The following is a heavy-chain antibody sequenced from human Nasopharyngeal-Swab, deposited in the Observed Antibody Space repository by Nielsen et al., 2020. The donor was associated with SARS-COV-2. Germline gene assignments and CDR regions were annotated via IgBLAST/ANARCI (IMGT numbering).Heavy chain of an antibody. Sequence: ASVKVSCKASGYTFTSYDINWVRQATGQGLEWMGWMNPNSGNTGYAQKFQGRVTMTRNTSISTAYMELSRLRSEDTAVYYWAKGRKGGGIVVVIPYYYYMDVWGKGTTVTVSS. CDR2: MNPNSGNT. D-gene: IGHD3-22*01. CDR3: AKGRKGGGIVVVIPYYYYMDV. J-gene: IGHJ6*03. CDR1: GYTFTSYD. V-gene: IGHV1-8*01.